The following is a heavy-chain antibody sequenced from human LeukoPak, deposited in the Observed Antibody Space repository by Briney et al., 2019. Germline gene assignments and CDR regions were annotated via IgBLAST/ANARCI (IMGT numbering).Heavy chain of an antibody. Sequence: GGSLRLSCAASGFTFSSYAMHWVRQAPGKGLEWVSSISSSSSYIYYADSVKGRFTISRDNAKNSLYLQMNSLRAEDTAVYYCARAPLAAAGGDYWGQGTLVTVSS. J-gene: IGHJ4*02. V-gene: IGHV3-21*01. CDR3: ARAPLAAAGGDY. D-gene: IGHD6-13*01. CDR1: GFTFSSYA. CDR2: ISSSSSYI.